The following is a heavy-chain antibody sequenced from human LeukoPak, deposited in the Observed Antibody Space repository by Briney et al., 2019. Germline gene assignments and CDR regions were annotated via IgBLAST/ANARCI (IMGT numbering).Heavy chain of an antibody. CDR3: ARADIVVVPAATLRY. CDR2: INPSGGST. J-gene: IGHJ4*02. CDR1: GYTFTSYY. V-gene: IGHV1-46*03. Sequence: GASVKVSCKASGYTFTSYYMHWVRQAPGQGLEWMRIINPSGGSTSYAQKFQGRVTMTRDTSTSTVYMELSSLRSEDTAVYYCARADIVVVPAATLRYWGQGTLVTVSS. D-gene: IGHD2-2*01.